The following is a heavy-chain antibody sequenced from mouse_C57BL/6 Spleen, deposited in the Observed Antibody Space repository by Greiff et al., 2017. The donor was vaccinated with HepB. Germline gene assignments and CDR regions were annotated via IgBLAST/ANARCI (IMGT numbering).Heavy chain of an antibody. CDR2: IDPSDSYT. J-gene: IGHJ2*01. CDR3: ARAETAQATFDY. Sequence: VKLQQPGAELVKPGASVKLSCKASGYTFTSYWMQWVKQRPGQGLEWIGEIDPSDSYTNYNQKFKGKATLTVDTSSSTAYMQRSSLTSEDSAVYYCARAETAQATFDYWGQGTTLTVSS. D-gene: IGHD3-2*02. V-gene: IGHV1-50*01. CDR1: GYTFTSYW.